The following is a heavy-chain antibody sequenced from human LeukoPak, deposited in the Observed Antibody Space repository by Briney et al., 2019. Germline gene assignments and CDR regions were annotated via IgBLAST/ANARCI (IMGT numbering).Heavy chain of an antibody. Sequence: PSETLSLTCTVSGGSINSYYWSWIRQPPGKGLEWIGYIYNSGSTNYNPPLTSRVTMSVDTSQTQFSLKLSSVTAAVTAVYFCARGRSIGARRGAFDIWGQGTMVSVSS. V-gene: IGHV4-59*01. D-gene: IGHD6-6*01. CDR3: ARGRSIGARRGAFDI. J-gene: IGHJ3*02. CDR1: GGSINSYY. CDR2: IYNSGST.